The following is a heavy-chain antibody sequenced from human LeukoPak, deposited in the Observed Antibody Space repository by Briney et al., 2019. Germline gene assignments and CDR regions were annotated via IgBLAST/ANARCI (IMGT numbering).Heavy chain of an antibody. CDR1: GFTFSGHG. V-gene: IGHV3-30*18. CDR3: AKDRAYCLYGVDV. J-gene: IGHJ6*02. CDR2: ISYDGSNK. Sequence: PGGSLRLSCAASGFTFSGHGMHWVRQAPGKGLEWVAAISYDGSNKYYADSVRGRFTISRDNSKNTLYLQMNSLRPEDTAVFYCAKDRAYCLYGVDVGGQGTTVTVSS.